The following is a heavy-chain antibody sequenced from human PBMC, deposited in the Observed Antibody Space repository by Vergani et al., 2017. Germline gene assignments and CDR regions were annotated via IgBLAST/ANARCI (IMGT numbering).Heavy chain of an antibody. CDR2: IWYDGSNK. V-gene: IGHV3-33*06. CDR3: AKDGTDNPLYYYMDV. CDR1: GFTFSSYG. Sequence: QVQLVESGGGVVQPGRSLRLSCAASGFTFSSYGMHWVRQAPGKGLEWVAVIWYDGSNKYYADSVKGRFTISRDNSKNTLYLQMNSLRAEDTSVYYCAKDGTDNPLYYYMDVWGKGP. J-gene: IGHJ6*03. D-gene: IGHD1-1*01.